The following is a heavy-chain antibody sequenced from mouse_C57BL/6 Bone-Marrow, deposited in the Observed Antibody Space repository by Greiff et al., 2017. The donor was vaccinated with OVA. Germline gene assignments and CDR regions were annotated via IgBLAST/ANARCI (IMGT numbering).Heavy chain of an antibody. J-gene: IGHJ2*01. D-gene: IGHD2-4*01. CDR2: INYDGSST. Sequence: EVKLVEPEGGLVQPGSSMKLSCTASGFTFSDYYMAWVRQVPEKGLEWVANINYDGSSTYYLDSLKSRFIISRDNAKNILYLQMSSLTSEDTDAYYCEREGSRSMRLRRGYCFDYWGQGTTLTVSS. CDR3: EREGSRSMRLRRGYCFDY. V-gene: IGHV5-16*01. CDR1: GFTFSDYY.